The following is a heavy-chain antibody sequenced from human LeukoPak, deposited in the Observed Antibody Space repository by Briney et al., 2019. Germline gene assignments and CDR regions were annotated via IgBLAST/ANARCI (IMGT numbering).Heavy chain of an antibody. CDR1: GFTFNIYA. Sequence: GGSLRLSCAASGFTFNIYAMSWVRQAPGKGLEGVSALTLSGTNTHYADSEKGRFTISRDISKNTLYLQMNTLRVEDTTVYYCAKDTTLRTSYHGFFDYWGQGTLVTVSS. J-gene: IGHJ4*02. D-gene: IGHD1-26*01. V-gene: IGHV3-23*01. CDR3: AKDTTLRTSYHGFFDY. CDR2: LTLSGTNT.